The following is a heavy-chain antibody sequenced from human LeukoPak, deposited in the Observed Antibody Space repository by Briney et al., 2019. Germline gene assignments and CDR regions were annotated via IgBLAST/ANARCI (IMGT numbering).Heavy chain of an antibody. Sequence: ASVKVSCKVSGYTLTELSMHWVRQAPGKGLEWMRGFYPEDGETIYAQKSQGRVTMTEDTSTDTAYMELSSLRSEDTAVYYCATGYYYDSSSQYFQHWGQGTLVTVSS. CDR2: FYPEDGET. D-gene: IGHD3-22*01. CDR1: GYTLTELS. J-gene: IGHJ1*01. CDR3: ATGYYYDSSSQYFQH. V-gene: IGHV1-24*01.